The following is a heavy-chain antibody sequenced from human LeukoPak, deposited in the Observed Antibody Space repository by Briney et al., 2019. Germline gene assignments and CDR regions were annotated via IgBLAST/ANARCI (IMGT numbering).Heavy chain of an antibody. CDR2: ISGSGNST. Sequence: GGSLRFSCAASGFTFSSYSMSWVRQAPGKGLEWVSGISGSGNSTDHADSVKGRFTISRDNSKNTLYLQMNSLRAEDTAVYYCAKVIYTTGWSYFDNWGQGTLFTVSS. V-gene: IGHV3-23*01. J-gene: IGHJ4*02. CDR1: GFTFSSYS. CDR3: AKVIYTTGWSYFDN. D-gene: IGHD6-19*01.